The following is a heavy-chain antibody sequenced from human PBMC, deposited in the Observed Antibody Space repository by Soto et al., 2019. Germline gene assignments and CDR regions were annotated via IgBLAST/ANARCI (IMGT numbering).Heavy chain of an antibody. Sequence: QVQLVQSGAEVKKPGASVKVSCKASGYTFTSYDINWVRQATGQGLGWMGWRNPNSGNTGNAQKFKGRATMNRNSSISTAYMELSSLRSEDTAVYYCARNNWGYWYFDLWGRGTLVPVSS. CDR2: RNPNSGNT. CDR3: ARNNWGYWYFDL. CDR1: GYTFTSYD. J-gene: IGHJ2*01. V-gene: IGHV1-8*01. D-gene: IGHD1-1*01.